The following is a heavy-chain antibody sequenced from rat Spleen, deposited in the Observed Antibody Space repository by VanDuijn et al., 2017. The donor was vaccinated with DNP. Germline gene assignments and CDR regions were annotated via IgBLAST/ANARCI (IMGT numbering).Heavy chain of an antibody. CDR1: GFSLTNYG. J-gene: IGHJ3*01. Sequence: QVQLKESGPGLVKPSQTLSLTCTVSGFSLTNYGVSWIRQPPEKGLEWVAAISSGGVTYYNSTLKSRLIISRDTSKSQVFLKMNSLQTEDTAIYFCTRVYYSAEDWFAYWGQGTLVTVSS. D-gene: IGHD1-1*01. CDR3: TRVYYSAEDWFAY. CDR2: ISSGGVT. V-gene: IGHV2S12*01.